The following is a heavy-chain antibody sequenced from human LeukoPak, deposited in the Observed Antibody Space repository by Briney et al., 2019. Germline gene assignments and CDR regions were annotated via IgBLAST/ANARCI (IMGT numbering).Heavy chain of an antibody. V-gene: IGHV4-61*02. CDR2: IYTSGST. Sequence: PSETLSLTCTVPGGSISSGSYYWSWIRQPAGKGLEWIGRIYTSGSTNYNPSLKSRVTISVDTSKNQFSLKLSSVTAADTAVYYCARDDCSSTSCYNWFDPWGQGTLVTVSS. CDR1: GGSISSGSYY. J-gene: IGHJ5*02. D-gene: IGHD2-2*01. CDR3: ARDDCSSTSCYNWFDP.